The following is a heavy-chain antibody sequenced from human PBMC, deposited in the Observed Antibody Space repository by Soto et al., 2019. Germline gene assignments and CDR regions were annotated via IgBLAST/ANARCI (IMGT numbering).Heavy chain of an antibody. Sequence: EVQLLESGGGLVQPGGSLRLSCAASGFTFSSYAMSWVRQAPGKGLEWVSAISGSGGSTYYADSVKGRFTISRDNSKNTLYLQMNSLRAEDTGVYYCEKNYDILTHCNAFDIWGQGTMVTVSS. D-gene: IGHD3-9*01. CDR3: EKNYDILTHCNAFDI. CDR2: ISGSGGST. J-gene: IGHJ3*02. CDR1: GFTFSSYA. V-gene: IGHV3-23*01.